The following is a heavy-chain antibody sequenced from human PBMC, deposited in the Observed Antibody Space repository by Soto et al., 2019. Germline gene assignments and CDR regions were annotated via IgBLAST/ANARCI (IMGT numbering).Heavy chain of an antibody. V-gene: IGHV3-13*04. J-gene: IGHJ4*02. Sequence: VGSLRLSCSASGFTFSSYDMHWVRQGTGKGLEWVSAIGTTGDTYYAGSVKGRFTISRENAKNSLYLQTNSLRAGDTAIYFCSRAIGPTLFDYWGQGTLVTVSS. D-gene: IGHD3-22*01. CDR1: GFTFSSYD. CDR2: IGTTGDT. CDR3: SRAIGPTLFDY.